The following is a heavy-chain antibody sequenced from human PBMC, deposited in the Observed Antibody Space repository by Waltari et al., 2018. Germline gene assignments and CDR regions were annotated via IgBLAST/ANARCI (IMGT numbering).Heavy chain of an antibody. CDR2: IYTSGST. Sequence: QVQLQESGPGLVKPSETLSLTCTVSGGSISSYYWSWIRQPDGKGLGWIGSIYTSGSTNHTPSLKSRVTISVDTSKNQFSLKLSSVTAADTAVYYCARGGTMVRGVIFSWFDPWGQGTLVTVSS. CDR1: GGSISSYY. J-gene: IGHJ5*02. D-gene: IGHD3-10*01. CDR3: ARGGTMVRGVIFSWFDP. V-gene: IGHV4-4*07.